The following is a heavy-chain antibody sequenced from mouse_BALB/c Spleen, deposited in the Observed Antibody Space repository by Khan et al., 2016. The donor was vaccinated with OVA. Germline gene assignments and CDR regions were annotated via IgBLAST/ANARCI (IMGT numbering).Heavy chain of an antibody. CDR1: GYTFTSYW. CDR2: ISPGSGTP. CDR3: ARENYYGSSHYAMDY. D-gene: IGHD1-1*01. Sequence: DLVKPGASVKLSCKASGYTFTSYWINWIKQRPGQGLEWIGRISPGSGTPYYNEMFTGKATLTVDTSSSTAYIQLSSLSSEDSAVYFCARENYYGSSHYAMDYWGQGTSVTVSS. J-gene: IGHJ4*01. V-gene: IGHV1S41*01.